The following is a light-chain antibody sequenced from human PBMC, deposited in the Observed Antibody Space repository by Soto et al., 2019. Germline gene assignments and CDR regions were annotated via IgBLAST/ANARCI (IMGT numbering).Light chain of an antibody. CDR2: GAS. J-gene: IGKJ1*01. Sequence: EIVLTQSPGPLSLSPGERSTLSCMASQNVDRNYLAWYQQKPGQPPRIISFGASGRATGIPDRFRGSGSGKDFTLTISRLEHEDFAVYYCHQYGSLSWTCGQGTKVESK. CDR3: HQYGSLSWT. CDR1: QNVDRNY. V-gene: IGKV3-20*01.